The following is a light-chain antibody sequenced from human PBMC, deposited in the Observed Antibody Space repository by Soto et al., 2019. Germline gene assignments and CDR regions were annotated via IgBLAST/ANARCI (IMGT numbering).Light chain of an antibody. V-gene: IGLV2-14*01. CDR3: SSYTSNTTPVI. CDR1: RSDIGAYNN. J-gene: IGLJ2*01. CDR2: DVS. Sequence: QSALTQPASVSGSPGQSITISCTGTRSDIGAYNNVSWYQQHPGKAPKFMIYDVSNRASGVSNRFSGSKSDNTASLTITGLQAEDEADYYCSSYTSNTTPVIFGGGTKLTVL.